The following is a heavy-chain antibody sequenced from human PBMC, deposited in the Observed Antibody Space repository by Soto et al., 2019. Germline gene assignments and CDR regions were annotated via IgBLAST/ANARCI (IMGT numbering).Heavy chain of an antibody. CDR2: IIPIFGTA. J-gene: IGHJ6*02. CDR3: ARRFKWAIFGDHNYCYGMDV. V-gene: IGHV1-69*01. D-gene: IGHD3-3*01. CDR1: GGTFSSYA. Sequence: QVQLVQSGAEVKKPGSSVKVSCKASGGTFSSYAISWVRQAPGQGLEWMGGIIPIFGTANYAQKFQGRVTITAYESTSTAYMELSSLRSEDTAVYYCARRFKWAIFGDHNYCYGMDVWGQGTTVTVSS.